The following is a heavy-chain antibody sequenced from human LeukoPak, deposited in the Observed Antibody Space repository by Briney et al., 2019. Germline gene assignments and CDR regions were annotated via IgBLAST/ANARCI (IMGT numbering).Heavy chain of an antibody. V-gene: IGHV1-8*01. CDR2: MNTNSGNK. D-gene: IGHD7-27*01. CDR3: AIDLTDRSDY. CDR1: GYTFTSYD. J-gene: IGHJ4*02. Sequence: GASVKVSCKASGYTFTSYDINWVRQAAGKGLEWMGWMNTNSGNKDYAQKFQGRVTMNRNTSISTSYMELSSLRSEHTAVYYCAIDLTDRSDYWGQGTLVTVSS.